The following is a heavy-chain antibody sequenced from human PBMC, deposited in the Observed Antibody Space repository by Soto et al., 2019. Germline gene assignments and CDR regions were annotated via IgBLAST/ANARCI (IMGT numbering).Heavy chain of an antibody. V-gene: IGHV3-7*05. CDR3: AVHSGVTFDS. J-gene: IGHJ4*02. Sequence: GGSLRLSCAASGFIFSASWMTWVRQAPGKGLEWVANIKQDGSEQYYVDSVKGRFTISRDNAENSLYLHMNSLRAEDTAVYYCAVHSGVTFDSWGQGALVTVSS. CDR2: IKQDGSEQ. D-gene: IGHD2-15*01. CDR1: GFIFSASW.